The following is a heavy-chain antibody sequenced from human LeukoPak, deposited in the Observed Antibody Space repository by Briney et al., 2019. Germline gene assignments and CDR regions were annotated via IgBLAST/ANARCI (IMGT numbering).Heavy chain of an antibody. CDR2: FDPEDGET. CDR1: GYTLTELS. CDR3: ATELISNWNDRPPVAFDI. Sequence: ASVKVSCKVSGYTLTELSMHWVRQAPGKGLEWMGGFDPEDGETIYAQKFQGRVTMTEDTSTDTAYMELSSLRSEDTAVYYWATELISNWNDRPPVAFDIWGQGTMVTVSS. D-gene: IGHD1-1*01. J-gene: IGHJ3*02. V-gene: IGHV1-24*01.